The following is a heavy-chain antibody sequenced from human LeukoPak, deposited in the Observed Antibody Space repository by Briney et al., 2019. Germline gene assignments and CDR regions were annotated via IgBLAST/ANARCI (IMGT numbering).Heavy chain of an antibody. CDR2: ISGSGGST. D-gene: IGHD2-15*01. Sequence: PGGSLRLSCAASGFTFSSYAMSWVRHAAGKGLECVSAISGSGGSTYYADSVKGQFTISRDNSKSTLYLQMNSLRAEDTAVYYCAKGGYCSGGSCYSFGPNYWGQGTLVTVSS. J-gene: IGHJ4*02. CDR1: GFTFSSYA. CDR3: AKGGYCSGGSCYSFGPNY. V-gene: IGHV3-23*01.